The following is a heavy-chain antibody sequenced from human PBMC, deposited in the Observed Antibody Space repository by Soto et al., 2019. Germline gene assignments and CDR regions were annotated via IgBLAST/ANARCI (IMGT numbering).Heavy chain of an antibody. CDR3: ARGPGDYEDY. D-gene: IGHD4-17*01. Sequence: GGSLRLSCAASGFTFSDHYMDWVRQAPGKGLEWVGRTRNKANSYTTEYAASVKGRFTISRGDSKNSLYLQMNSLKTEDTAVYYCARGPGDYEDYWGQGTLVTVSS. CDR2: TRNKANSYTT. CDR1: GFTFSDHY. V-gene: IGHV3-72*01. J-gene: IGHJ4*02.